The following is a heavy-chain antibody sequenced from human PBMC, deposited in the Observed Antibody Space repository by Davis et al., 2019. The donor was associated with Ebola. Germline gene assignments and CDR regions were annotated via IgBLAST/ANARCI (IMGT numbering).Heavy chain of an antibody. J-gene: IGHJ6*02. CDR1: GYTFTGYY. CDR2: INPNSGGT. V-gene: IGHV1-2*04. CDR3: ASWMTDLWSGKLYYYYGMDV. D-gene: IGHD3-3*01. Sequence: AASVKVSCKASGYTFTGYYMHWVRQAPGQGLEWMGWINPNSGGTNYAQKFQGWVTMTRDTSISTAYMELSRLRSDDTAVYYWASWMTDLWSGKLYYYYGMDVWGQGTTVTVSS.